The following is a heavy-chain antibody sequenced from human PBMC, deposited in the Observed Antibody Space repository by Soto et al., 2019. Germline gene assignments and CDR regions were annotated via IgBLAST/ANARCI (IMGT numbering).Heavy chain of an antibody. D-gene: IGHD3-9*01. CDR1: GGSFSGYY. CDR2: INHSGST. Sequence: QVQLQQWGAGLLKPSETLSLTCAVYGGSFSGYYWSWIRQPPGKGLEWIGEINHSGSTNYNPSLKSRVTISVDTSKNQFSLKLSSVTAADTAVYYCAREDFDWLLYRDFDAFDIWGQGTMVTVSS. CDR3: AREDFDWLLYRDFDAFDI. J-gene: IGHJ3*02. V-gene: IGHV4-34*01.